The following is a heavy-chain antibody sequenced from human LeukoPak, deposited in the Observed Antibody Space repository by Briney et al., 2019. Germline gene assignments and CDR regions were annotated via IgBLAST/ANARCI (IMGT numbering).Heavy chain of an antibody. J-gene: IGHJ4*02. Sequence: SETLPHTCPVSAVSVSSGGYYWSWIRQPPGKGLEWIGYIYYSGTTTYNPSLRSRVTISVDTSKNQFSLKLSSVTAADTAVYYCARLDSSAYYPGHHDYWAQGTLVTVSS. CDR1: AVSVSSGGYY. CDR3: ARLDSSAYYPGHHDY. CDR2: IYYSGTT. V-gene: IGHV4-61*08. D-gene: IGHD3-22*01.